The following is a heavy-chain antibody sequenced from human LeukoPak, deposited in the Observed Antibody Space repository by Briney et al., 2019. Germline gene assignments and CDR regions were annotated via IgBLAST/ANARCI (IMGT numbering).Heavy chain of an antibody. V-gene: IGHV4-61*08. J-gene: IGHJ3*02. CDR3: ARDRKFAFDI. Sequence: PSETLSLTCAVSGASISGSGYYWGWIRQPPGKGLEWIGYIYYSGSTNYNPSLKSRVTISVDTSKNQFSLKLSSVTAADTAVYYCARDRKFAFDIWGQGTMVTVSS. CDR2: IYYSGST. CDR1: GASISGSGYY.